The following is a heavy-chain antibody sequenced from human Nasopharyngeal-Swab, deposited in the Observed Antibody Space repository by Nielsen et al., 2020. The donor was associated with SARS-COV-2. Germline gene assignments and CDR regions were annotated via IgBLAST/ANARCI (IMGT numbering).Heavy chain of an antibody. CDR1: GFTFNNYN. V-gene: IGHV3-21*01. D-gene: IGHD3-3*01. CDR2: ISSSSSYI. J-gene: IGHJ6*02. Sequence: GESLRLSCAASGFTFNNYNFNWVRQAPGKGLECVSSISSSSSYIYYADSVRGRFTISRDNAKNSLYLQMNSLRAEDTAVYYCARDGLDYDFWSAYFMDVWGQGTTVTVSS. CDR3: ARDGLDYDFWSAYFMDV.